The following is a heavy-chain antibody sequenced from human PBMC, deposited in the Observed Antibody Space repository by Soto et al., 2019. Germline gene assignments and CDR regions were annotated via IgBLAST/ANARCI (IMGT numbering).Heavy chain of an antibody. Sequence: ASVKVSCKTSGYNFTIYAVHWVRQAPGQRLEYMGWINGGSGDTKYSQKFQGRVTFTRDTSASTAYMELRSLRSEDTAVYYCARVERCSGGSCYGPYSDSWGQGTLVTVSS. V-gene: IGHV1-3*01. CDR2: INGGSGDT. CDR1: GYNFTIYA. CDR3: ARVERCSGGSCYGPYSDS. D-gene: IGHD2-15*01. J-gene: IGHJ4*02.